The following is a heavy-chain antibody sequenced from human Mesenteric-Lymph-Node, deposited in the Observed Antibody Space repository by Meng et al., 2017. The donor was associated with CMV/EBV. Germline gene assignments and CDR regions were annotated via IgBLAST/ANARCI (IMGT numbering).Heavy chain of an antibody. CDR2: IYPGDSDT. CDR1: GYSLTNYW. Sequence: GGSLRLSCEGSGYSLTNYWIAWVRQMPGKGLEWMGIIYPGDSDTRYSPSFQGQVTISADKSISTAYLQWSSLKASDTAMYYCARLRSSRAFDIWGQGTMVTVSS. D-gene: IGHD6-6*01. CDR3: ARLRSSRAFDI. J-gene: IGHJ3*02. V-gene: IGHV5-51*01.